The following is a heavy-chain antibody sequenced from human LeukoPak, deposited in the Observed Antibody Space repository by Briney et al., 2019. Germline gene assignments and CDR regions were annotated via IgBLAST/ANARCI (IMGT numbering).Heavy chain of an antibody. CDR2: IKQDGSEK. CDR3: ASIVVVPAAMFALPNYFGY. D-gene: IGHD2-2*01. V-gene: IGHV3-7*01. Sequence: PGGSLRLSCAASGFTFSSYWMSWVRQAPGKGLEWVANIKQDGSEKYYVDSVKGRFTISRDNAKNSLYLQMNSPRAEDTAVYYCASIVVVPAAMFALPNYFGYWGQGTLVTVSS. CDR1: GFTFSSYW. J-gene: IGHJ4*02.